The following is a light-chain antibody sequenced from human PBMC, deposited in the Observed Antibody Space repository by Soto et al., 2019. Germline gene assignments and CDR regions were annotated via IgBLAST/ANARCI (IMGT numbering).Light chain of an antibody. V-gene: IGKV3-20*01. Sequence: EIVLTQSPGTLSLSPGERATLSCRASRSFASSYLAWYQQKPGQAPRLLIYAASNRATGIPDRFSGSGSATDFTLTISRLEHEDSAVYYCQQYCPSPPYTFGQGNTLEIK. CDR2: AAS. CDR3: QQYCPSPPYT. J-gene: IGKJ2*01. CDR1: RSFASSY.